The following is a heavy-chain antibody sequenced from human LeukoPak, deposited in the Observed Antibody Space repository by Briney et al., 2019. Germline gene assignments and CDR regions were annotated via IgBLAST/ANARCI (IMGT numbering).Heavy chain of an antibody. CDR3: ARTPATDSNGSEDY. CDR2: MGASSGRT. D-gene: IGHD3-22*01. V-gene: IGHV3-21*06. J-gene: IGHJ4*02. CDR1: GCILSNYS. Sequence: GGALTLSRLASGCILSNYSINWVRQPPAKGREGIAYMGASSGRTSYAKSVTGRLNSSRDNAKNSLFLPMNSLRAEDTAVYYCARTPATDSNGSEDYWGQGTLVTVSS.